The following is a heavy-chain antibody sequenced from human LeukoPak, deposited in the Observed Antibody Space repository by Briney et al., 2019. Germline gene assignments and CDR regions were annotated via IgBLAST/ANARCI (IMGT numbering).Heavy chain of an antibody. J-gene: IGHJ6*02. CDR2: IVVGSGNT. Sequence: SVKVSCKASGFTFTSSAMQWVRQGRGQRLEWIGWIVVGSGNTNYAQKFQERDTITRDMSTSTAYMELSSLRSEDTAVYYCAADRGTTVTTSWGYYYGMDVWCQGTTVTVSS. D-gene: IGHD4-17*01. CDR1: GFTFTSSA. V-gene: IGHV1-58*02. CDR3: AADRGTTVTTSWGYYYGMDV.